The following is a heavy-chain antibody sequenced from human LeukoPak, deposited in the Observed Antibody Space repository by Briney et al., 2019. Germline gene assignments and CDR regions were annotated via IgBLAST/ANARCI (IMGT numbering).Heavy chain of an antibody. V-gene: IGHV1-8*02. D-gene: IGHD3-3*01. Sequence: ASVKVACKTSGYPFISYDINWVRQAPGQGLEWMGWMEPNSANTGYSQKFQGRVTITRNISISTVYMELSSLRSEDTAVYYCARVSSYDFPHYYMDVWGKGTTVTVSS. CDR1: GYPFISYD. CDR2: MEPNSANT. J-gene: IGHJ6*03. CDR3: ARVSSYDFPHYYMDV.